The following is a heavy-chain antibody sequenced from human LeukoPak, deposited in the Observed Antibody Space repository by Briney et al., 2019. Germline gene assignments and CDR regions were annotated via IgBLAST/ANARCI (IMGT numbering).Heavy chain of an antibody. V-gene: IGHV4-61*08. D-gene: IGHD4-23*01. CDR3: ARVSSPVGGNYVRWWFDP. CDR2: IYYSGST. CDR1: GGSISSGGYY. Sequence: TASETLSLTCAVSGGSISSGGYYWSWIRQPPGKGLEWIGYIYYSGSTNYNPSLKSRVTISVDTSKNQFSLKLSSVTAADTAVYYCARVSSPVGGNYVRWWFDPWGQGTLVTVSS. J-gene: IGHJ5*02.